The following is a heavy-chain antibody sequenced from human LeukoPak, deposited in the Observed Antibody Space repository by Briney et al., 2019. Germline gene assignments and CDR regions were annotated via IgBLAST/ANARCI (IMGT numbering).Heavy chain of an antibody. Sequence: SETLSLTCTVSGGSISSSSYYWGWIRQPPGKGLEWIGSIYYSGSTYYNPSLKSRVTISVDTPKNQFSLKLSSVTAADTAVYYCARPGEWDHKGWGAFDIWGQGTMVTVSS. CDR1: GGSISSSSYY. D-gene: IGHD3-10*01. J-gene: IGHJ3*02. CDR2: IYYSGST. V-gene: IGHV4-39*01. CDR3: ARPGEWDHKGWGAFDI.